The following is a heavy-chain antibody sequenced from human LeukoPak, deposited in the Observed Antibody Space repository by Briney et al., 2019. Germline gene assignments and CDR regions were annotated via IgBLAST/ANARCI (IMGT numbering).Heavy chain of an antibody. V-gene: IGHV3-48*03. CDR2: ITTTGDRI. CDR3: VRDTKDY. CDR1: GFTFSSYE. Sequence: GGSLRLSCAASGFTFSSYEMNWVRQAPGKGLEWIAYITTTGDRIQYADSVKGRFTISRDNTKNSLYLQLNSLRADDTALYYCVRDTKDYWGQGTLVTVSS. J-gene: IGHJ4*02. D-gene: IGHD2-8*01.